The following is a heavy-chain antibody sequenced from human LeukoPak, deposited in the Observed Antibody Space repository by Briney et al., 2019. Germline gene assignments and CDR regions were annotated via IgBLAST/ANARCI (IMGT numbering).Heavy chain of an antibody. V-gene: IGHV4-59*12. CDR3: ARDEEEGTFDY. CDR2: IYYSGST. Sequence: SETLSLTCTVSGGSISSYYWSWIRQPPGKGLEWIGYIYYSGSTNYNPSLKSRVTMSVDTSKNQFSLKLSSVTAADTAVYYCARDEEEGTFDYWGQGTPVTVSS. D-gene: IGHD1-1*01. J-gene: IGHJ4*02. CDR1: GGSISSYY.